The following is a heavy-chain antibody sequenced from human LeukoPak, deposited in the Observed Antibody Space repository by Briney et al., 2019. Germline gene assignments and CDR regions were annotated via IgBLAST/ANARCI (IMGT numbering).Heavy chain of an antibody. CDR1: GGSISSYY. D-gene: IGHD5-18*01. CDR2: IYYSGST. CDR3: ASTWGYSYGQLDY. Sequence: SETLSLTCTVSGGSISSYYWSWIRQPPGKGLEWIGYIYYSGSTNYNPSLKSRVTISVDTSKNQFSLKLSSVTAADMAVYYCASTWGYSYGQLDYWGQGTLVTVSS. J-gene: IGHJ4*02. V-gene: IGHV4-59*01.